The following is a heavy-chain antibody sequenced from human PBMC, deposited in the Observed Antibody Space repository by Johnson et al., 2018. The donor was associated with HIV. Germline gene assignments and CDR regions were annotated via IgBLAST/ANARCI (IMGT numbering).Heavy chain of an antibody. CDR1: GFTFDDYG. CDR3: AKDRMYDYGDYGGAFDI. Sequence: EVQLVESGGGVVRPGGSLRLSCAASGFTFDDYGMSWVRQAPGKGLEWVSAISGSGGSTYYADSVKGRFTISRDNSKNTLYLQMNSLRAEDTAVYYCAKDRMYDYGDYGGAFDIWGQGTMVTVSS. J-gene: IGHJ3*02. D-gene: IGHD4-17*01. CDR2: ISGSGGST. V-gene: IGHV3-23*04.